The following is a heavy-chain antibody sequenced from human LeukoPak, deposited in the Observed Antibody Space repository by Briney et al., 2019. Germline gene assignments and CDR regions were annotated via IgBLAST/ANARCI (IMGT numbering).Heavy chain of an antibody. J-gene: IGHJ5*02. V-gene: IGHV4-34*01. CDR3: ARSRYSSSWYESPGWFDP. CDR1: GGSFSAYY. Sequence: SETLSLTCAVYGGSFSAYYWSWIRQPPGKGLEWIGSIYYSGSTYYNPSLKSRVTISVDTSKNQFSLKLSSVTAADTAVYYCARSRYSSSWYESPGWFDPWGQGTLVTVSS. D-gene: IGHD6-13*01. CDR2: IYYSGST.